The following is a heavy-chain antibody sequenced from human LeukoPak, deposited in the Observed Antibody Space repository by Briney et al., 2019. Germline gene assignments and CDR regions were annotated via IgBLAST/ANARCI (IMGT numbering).Heavy chain of an antibody. CDR3: ARSPTAINGYFDP. CDR1: RFTFSIYA. V-gene: IGHV3-23*01. Sequence: AGGSLRLSCAASRFTFSIYAMSWVRQAPGKGLEWVSTISGGGGSTYYADSVKGRFTISRDNSKNTLYLQMNSLRADDTAVYYCARSPTAINGYFDPWGQGTLVTVSS. J-gene: IGHJ5*02. D-gene: IGHD2-2*01. CDR2: ISGGGGST.